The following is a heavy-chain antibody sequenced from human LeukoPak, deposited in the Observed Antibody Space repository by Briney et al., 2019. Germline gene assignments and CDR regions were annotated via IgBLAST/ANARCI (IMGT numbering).Heavy chain of an antibody. V-gene: IGHV3-33*06. CDR2: IWYDGSNK. D-gene: IGHD4-17*01. CDR3: AKDSYYGDFRYFDY. J-gene: IGHJ4*02. CDR1: GFTFSSYG. Sequence: GGSLRLSCAAAGFTFSSYGMHWVRQAPGKGLEWVAVIWYDGSNKYYADSVKGRFTISRDNSKNTLYLQMNSPRAEDTAVYYCAKDSYYGDFRYFDYWGQGTLVTVPS.